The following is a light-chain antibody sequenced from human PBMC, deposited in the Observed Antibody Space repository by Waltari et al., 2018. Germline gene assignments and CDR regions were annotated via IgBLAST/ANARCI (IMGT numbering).Light chain of an antibody. CDR1: SSDVGGYNY. J-gene: IGLJ2*01. Sequence: QSALTQPASVSGSPGQSLTISCTGTSSDVGGYNYVSWYQHHPGKAPKLLIYKVRNRPSGVSNRFSASKSGNTASLTISGLQAEDEADYYCSSYTSNNTLVFGGGTKLTVL. CDR2: KVR. V-gene: IGLV2-14*01. CDR3: SSYTSNNTLV.